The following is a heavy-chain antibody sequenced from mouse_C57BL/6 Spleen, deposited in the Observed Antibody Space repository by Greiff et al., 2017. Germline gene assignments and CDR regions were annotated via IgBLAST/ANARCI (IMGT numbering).Heavy chain of an antibody. D-gene: IGHD2-4*01. Sequence: EVQLKESGPGLVKPSQSLSLTCSVTGYSITSGYYWNWIRQFPGNKLEWMGYISYDGSNNYNPSLKNRISITRDTSKNQFFLKLNSVTTEDTATXYCARDYDYDERTWFAYWGQGTLVTVSA. CDR2: ISYDGSN. CDR3: ARDYDYDERTWFAY. CDR1: GYSITSGYY. J-gene: IGHJ3*01. V-gene: IGHV3-6*01.